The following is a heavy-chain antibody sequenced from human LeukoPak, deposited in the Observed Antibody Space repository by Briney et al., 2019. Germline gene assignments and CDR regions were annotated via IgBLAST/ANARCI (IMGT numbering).Heavy chain of an antibody. J-gene: IGHJ6*02. CDR3: ARDQIQLVSWYYYGMDV. V-gene: IGHV4-4*07. CDR1: GGSISSYY. CDR2: IYTSGST. Sequence: PSETLSLTCTVSGGSISSYYWSWIRQPAGKGLEWIGRIYTSGSTNYNPSLKSRVTMSVDTSKNQFSLKLSSVTAADTAVYYCARDQIQLVSWYYYGMDVWGQGTTVTVSS. D-gene: IGHD5-18*01.